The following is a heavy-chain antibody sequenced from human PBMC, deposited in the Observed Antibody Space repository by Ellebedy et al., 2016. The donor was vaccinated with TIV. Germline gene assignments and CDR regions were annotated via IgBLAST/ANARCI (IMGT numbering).Heavy chain of an antibody. CDR3: ALGYGYGDGMDV. J-gene: IGHJ6*02. CDR1: GYTLTDLS. D-gene: IGHD5-18*01. CDR2: FDPEDGET. V-gene: IGHV1-24*01. Sequence: ASVKVSCKVSGYTLTDLSMHWVRQAPGKGLEWMGGFDPEDGETIYAQKFQGRVTMTEDTSTDTAYMELSSLRSEDTAVYYCALGYGYGDGMDVWGQGTTVTVSS.